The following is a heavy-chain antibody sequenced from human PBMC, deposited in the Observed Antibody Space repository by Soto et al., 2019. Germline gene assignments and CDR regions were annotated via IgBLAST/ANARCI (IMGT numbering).Heavy chain of an antibody. CDR1: GFTFSSYA. CDR2: ISGSGGST. D-gene: IGHD4-4*01. Sequence: GGSLRLSCAASGFTFSSYAMSWVRQAPGKGLEWVSAISGSGGSTYYADSVKGRFTISRDNSKNTLYLQMNSLRAEDTAVYYCAKGHYSSDYYYYYMDVWGKGTTVTVSS. CDR3: AKGHYSSDYYYYYMDV. J-gene: IGHJ6*03. V-gene: IGHV3-23*01.